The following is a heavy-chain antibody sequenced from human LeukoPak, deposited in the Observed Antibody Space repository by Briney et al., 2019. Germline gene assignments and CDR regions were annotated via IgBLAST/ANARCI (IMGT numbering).Heavy chain of an antibody. CDR1: GFTFTSHA. V-gene: IGHV3-23*01. J-gene: IGHJ4*02. CDR2: ISGSGDST. D-gene: IGHD1-26*01. CDR3: AKLIVGARSLFDF. Sequence: GGSPRLSCAASGFTFTSHAMSCVRQAPGEGLEWVSTISGSGDSTNYADSVKGRFTISRDKSKNTLYLQMSSLRADDTAMYYCAKLIVGARSLFDFRGQGILVAVSA.